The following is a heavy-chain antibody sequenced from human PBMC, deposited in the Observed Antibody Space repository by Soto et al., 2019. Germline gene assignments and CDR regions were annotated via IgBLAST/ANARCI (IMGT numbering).Heavy chain of an antibody. Sequence: QVQLVQSGAEVKKPGSSVKVSCKASGGTFSSYAISWVRQAPGQGLEWMGGIIPIFGTANYAQKFQGRVTITAYESXSXGYMELSSLRSEDTAVYYCARDPSVVVVAATSAFDIWGQGTMVTVSS. CDR2: IIPIFGTA. CDR1: GGTFSSYA. J-gene: IGHJ3*02. CDR3: ARDPSVVVVAATSAFDI. D-gene: IGHD2-15*01. V-gene: IGHV1-69*12.